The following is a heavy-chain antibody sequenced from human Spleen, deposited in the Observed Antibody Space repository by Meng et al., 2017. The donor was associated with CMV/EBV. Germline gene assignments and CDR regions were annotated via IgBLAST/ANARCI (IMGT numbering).Heavy chain of an antibody. D-gene: IGHD3-10*01. CDR1: GFTFSNYA. Sequence: LSCVASGFTFSNYAMTWVRQVPGKGLEWVSGISGSTYYADSVKGRFTIWRDNAKNSLYLQMNSLRAEDTAVYFCARGTAYGSGSYYRSWGQGTLVTVSS. J-gene: IGHJ5*02. V-gene: IGHV3-23*01. CDR3: ARGTAYGSGSYYRS. CDR2: ISGST.